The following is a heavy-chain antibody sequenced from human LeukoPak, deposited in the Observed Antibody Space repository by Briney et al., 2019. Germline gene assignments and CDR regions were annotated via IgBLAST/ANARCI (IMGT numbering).Heavy chain of an antibody. CDR3: ARGGAARPDY. Sequence: GGSLRLSCAASGFTFSNYGMNWVRQTPGKGLEWVSYISSNTRIIDYADSVKGRFTISRDNAKNSLYLQMNSLRAEDTAVYYCARGGAARPDYWGQGTLLTVSS. V-gene: IGHV3-48*01. CDR1: GFTFSNYG. CDR2: ISSNTRII. J-gene: IGHJ4*02. D-gene: IGHD6-6*01.